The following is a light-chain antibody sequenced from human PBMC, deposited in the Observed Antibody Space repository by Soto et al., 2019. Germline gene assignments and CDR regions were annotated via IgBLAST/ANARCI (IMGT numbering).Light chain of an antibody. CDR3: CSYAGSRRV. J-gene: IGLJ1*01. CDR2: EGS. CDR1: SIDVGSYNL. Sequence: QSVLTQPASVSGSPGQSITISCTGTSIDVGSYNLVSWYQQHPGKAPKLMIYEGSKRPSGVSNRFSGSKSGNTASLTISGLQAEDEADYYCCSYAGSRRVFGTGTKDTVL. V-gene: IGLV2-23*01.